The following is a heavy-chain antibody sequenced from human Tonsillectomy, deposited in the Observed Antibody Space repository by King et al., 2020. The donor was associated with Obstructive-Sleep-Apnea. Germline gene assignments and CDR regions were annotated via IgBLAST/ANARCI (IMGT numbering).Heavy chain of an antibody. CDR2: IYHSGST. V-gene: IGHV4-4*02. Sequence: HVQLQESGPGLVKPSGTLSLTCAVSGGSISRTNWWRWVRQPPGKGLEWLGEIYHSGSTNYNPSLKNRVTISIDKSENQFSRMLTSMTAADTAVYYCASGNSTSPGYWGQGTLVTVSS. D-gene: IGHD2/OR15-2a*01. CDR3: ASGNSTSPGY. CDR1: GGSISRTNW. J-gene: IGHJ4*02.